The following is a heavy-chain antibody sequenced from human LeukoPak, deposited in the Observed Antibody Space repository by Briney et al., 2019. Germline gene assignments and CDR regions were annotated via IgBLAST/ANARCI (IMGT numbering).Heavy chain of an antibody. CDR3: ARGRYCTSTSCSHFDY. CDR1: GYSFTNYW. D-gene: IGHD2-2*01. V-gene: IGHV5-51*01. J-gene: IGHJ4*02. Sequence: GESLKISCKGSGYSFTNYWIAWVRQMPGRGLEWMGIIYPGDSDTRYSPSFQGQVTISGVRSISTAYLQWSSLKASDTAMYYCARGRYCTSTSCSHFDYWGQGTLVTVSS. CDR2: IYPGDSDT.